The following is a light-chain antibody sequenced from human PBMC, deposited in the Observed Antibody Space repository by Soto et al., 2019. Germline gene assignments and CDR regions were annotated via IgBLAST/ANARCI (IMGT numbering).Light chain of an antibody. CDR3: AAWDDSLNGPV. Sequence: QSVLTQPPSASGTPGQRVTISCSGSSSNIGSEAVNWYQQLPGTAPKLLIYGNNQRPSGVPDRFSGSKSGTSASLAISGLQSEDEADYYCAAWDDSLNGPVFGAGTKLSVL. J-gene: IGLJ3*02. V-gene: IGLV1-44*01. CDR1: SSNIGSEA. CDR2: GNN.